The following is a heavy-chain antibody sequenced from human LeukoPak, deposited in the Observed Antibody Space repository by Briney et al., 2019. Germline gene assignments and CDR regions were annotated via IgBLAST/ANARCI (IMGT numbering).Heavy chain of an antibody. CDR2: ISGSGGST. Sequence: GGSLRLSCAASGFTFSSYGMSWVRQAPGKGLEWVSAISGSGGSTYYADSVKGRFTISRDNAKNSLYLQMNSLKPEDTAVYYCSRVAEAAAFDSWGQGTLVTVSS. V-gene: IGHV3-23*01. J-gene: IGHJ4*02. CDR3: SRVAEAAAFDS. CDR1: GFTFSSYG. D-gene: IGHD6-13*01.